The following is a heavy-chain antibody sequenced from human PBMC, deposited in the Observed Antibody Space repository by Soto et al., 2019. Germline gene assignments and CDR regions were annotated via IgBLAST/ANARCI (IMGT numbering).Heavy chain of an antibody. CDR3: ARNQGVELVPLATVDWFDP. Sequence: GGSLRLSCAASGFIFENFGMSWVRQAPGKGLEWISSISGSGFKKYYADSVKGRFTISRDNSKSTVYLELNNLSAEDTAVYHCARNQGVELVPLATVDWFDPWGQGSVVTVSS. V-gene: IGHV3-23*01. J-gene: IGHJ5*02. CDR2: ISGSGFKK. D-gene: IGHD1-26*01. CDR1: GFIFENFG.